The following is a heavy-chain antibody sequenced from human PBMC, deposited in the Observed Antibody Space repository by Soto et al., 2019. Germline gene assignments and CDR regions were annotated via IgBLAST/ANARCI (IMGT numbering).Heavy chain of an antibody. Sequence: LRLSCAASGFTFSDYYMSWIRQAPGKGLEWVSYISSSVSYTNYADSVKGRFTISRDNAKNSLYLQMNSLRAEDTAVYYCARYIYGYVDYWGQGTLVTVSS. CDR3: ARYIYGYVDY. V-gene: IGHV3-11*06. J-gene: IGHJ4*02. D-gene: IGHD5-18*01. CDR1: GFTFSDYY. CDR2: ISSSVSYT.